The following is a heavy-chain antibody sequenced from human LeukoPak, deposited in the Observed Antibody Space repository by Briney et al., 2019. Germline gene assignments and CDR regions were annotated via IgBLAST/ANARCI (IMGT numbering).Heavy chain of an antibody. CDR1: GYTFTNFD. J-gene: IGHJ6*03. CDR3: ARGPQWRGDSYYMDV. Sequence: ASVKVSCKASGYTFTNFDINRVRQATGQGLEWMGWMNPNSGNKGYAQKFQGRVTMTMNTSITTAYMELSSLRSEDTAVYYCARGPQWRGDSYYMDVWGRGTTVTVSS. CDR2: MNPNSGNK. V-gene: IGHV1-8*01. D-gene: IGHD6-19*01.